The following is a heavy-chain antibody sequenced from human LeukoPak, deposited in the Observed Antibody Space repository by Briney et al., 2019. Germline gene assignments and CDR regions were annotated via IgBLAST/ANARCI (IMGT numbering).Heavy chain of an antibody. CDR2: ITSSSNYI. CDR3: ARDLRL. J-gene: IGHJ4*02. CDR1: GFTFSSFS. V-gene: IGHV3-21*01. Sequence: GGSLRLSCAASGFTFSSFSMNWVRQAPGKGLEWVSSITSSSNYIYYANSVRGRFSICRDNAKNSLYLQMNSLRAEDTAVYYCARDLRLWGQGTLVTVSS.